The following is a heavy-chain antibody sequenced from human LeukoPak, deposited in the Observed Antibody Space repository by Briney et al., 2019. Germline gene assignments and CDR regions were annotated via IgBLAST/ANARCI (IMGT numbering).Heavy chain of an antibody. J-gene: IGHJ4*02. CDR3: AKDIRVDYGDLFDY. V-gene: IGHV3-30*02. Sequence: GGSLRLSCAASGFTFSSYGMHWVRQAPGKGLEWEAFIRYDGSNKYYADSVKGRFTISRDNSKNTLYLQMNSLRAEDTAVYYCAKDIRVDYGDLFDYWGQGTLVTVSS. CDR1: GFTFSSYG. D-gene: IGHD4-17*01. CDR2: IRYDGSNK.